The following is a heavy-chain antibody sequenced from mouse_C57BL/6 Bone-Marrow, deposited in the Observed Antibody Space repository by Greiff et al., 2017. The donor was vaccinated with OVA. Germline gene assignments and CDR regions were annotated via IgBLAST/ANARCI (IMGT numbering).Heavy chain of an antibody. CDR1: GYPFTDYN. V-gene: IGHV1-18*01. CDR3: ARRYYGPFAY. D-gene: IGHD2-1*01. J-gene: IGHJ3*01. Sequence: EVKLVESGPELVKPGASVKIPCKASGYPFTDYNMDWVKQSHGKSLEWIGDINPNNGGTIYNQKFKGKATLTVDKSSSTAYMKLRSLTSEDTAVYYCARRYYGPFAYWGQGTLVTVSA. CDR2: INPNNGGT.